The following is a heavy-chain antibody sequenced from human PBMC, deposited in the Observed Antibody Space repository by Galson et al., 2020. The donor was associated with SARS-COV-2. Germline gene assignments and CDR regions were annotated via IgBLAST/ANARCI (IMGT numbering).Heavy chain of an antibody. CDR3: AKVEQWLDNYGMDV. CDR1: GFTFDDYA. D-gene: IGHD6-19*01. CDR2: ISWNSGSL. J-gene: IGHJ6*02. V-gene: IGHV3-9*01. Sequence: SLKISCAASGFTFDDYAMHWVRPAPGKGLAWVSGISWNSGSLGYADSVKGRFTISRDNAKNSLYLQMNSLRAEDTALYYCAKVEQWLDNYGMDVWGQGTTVTVSS.